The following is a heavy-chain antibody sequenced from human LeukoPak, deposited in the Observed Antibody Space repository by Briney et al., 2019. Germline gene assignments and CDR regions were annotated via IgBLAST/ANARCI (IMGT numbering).Heavy chain of an antibody. CDR2: IYTSGST. Sequence: SETLSLTCTVSGGSISGYYWSWIRQPAGKGLEWIGRIYTSGSTNYNPSLKSRVTMSVDTSSNQFSLNLGSVTAADTAVYYCARRHSSSWYFDYWGQGTLVTVSS. V-gene: IGHV4-4*07. CDR1: GGSISGYY. D-gene: IGHD6-13*01. CDR3: ARRHSSSWYFDY. J-gene: IGHJ4*02.